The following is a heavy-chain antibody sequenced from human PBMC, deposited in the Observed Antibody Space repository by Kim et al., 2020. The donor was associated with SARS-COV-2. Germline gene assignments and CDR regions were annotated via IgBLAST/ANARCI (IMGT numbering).Heavy chain of an antibody. CDR1: GGSISSGGYY. J-gene: IGHJ2*01. Sequence: SETLSLTCTVSGGSISSGGYYWSWIRQHPGKGLEWIGYIYYSGSTYYNPSLKSRVTISVDTSKNQFSLKLSSVTAADTAVYYCARNGAKSIVVVVAPDYWYFDLWGRGTLVTVSS. CDR2: IYYSGST. D-gene: IGHD2-15*01. V-gene: IGHV4-31*03. CDR3: ARNGAKSIVVVVAPDYWYFDL.